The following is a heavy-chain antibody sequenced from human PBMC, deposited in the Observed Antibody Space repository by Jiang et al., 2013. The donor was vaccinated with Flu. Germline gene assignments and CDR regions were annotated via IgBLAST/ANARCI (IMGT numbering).Heavy chain of an antibody. D-gene: IGHD6-19*01. CDR2: IYYSGST. J-gene: IGHJ6*04. CDR1: GGSISSYY. V-gene: IGHV4-59*08. CDR3: ASSLIEEEQWLDYYYYYGMDV. Sequence: GPGLVKPSETLSLTCTVSGGSISSYYWSWIRQPPGKGLEWIGYIYYSGSTNYNPSLKSRVTISVDTSKNQFSLKLSSVTAADTAVYYCASSLIEEEQWLDYYYYYGMDVWGKGT.